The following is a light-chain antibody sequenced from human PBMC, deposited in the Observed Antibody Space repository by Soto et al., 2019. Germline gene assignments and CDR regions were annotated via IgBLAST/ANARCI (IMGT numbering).Light chain of an antibody. CDR3: QQYHNSPLT. CDR2: GAS. V-gene: IGKV3-20*01. CDR1: QSLASSY. J-gene: IGKJ4*01. Sequence: EIVLTQSPGTLSLSPGERATLSCRASQSLASSYLAWYQQKPGQAPRLLTYGASRRATGIPDRFSDSGSGTDFSLTISGLEPEDFAVYYCQQYHNSPLTFDGGTKVEIK.